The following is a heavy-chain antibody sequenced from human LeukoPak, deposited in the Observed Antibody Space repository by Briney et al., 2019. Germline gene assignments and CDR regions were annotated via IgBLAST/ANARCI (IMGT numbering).Heavy chain of an antibody. V-gene: IGHV3-21*01. J-gene: IGHJ4*02. CDR2: ISSSSGYI. Sequence: PGGSLRLSCAASGFTFSYYSMNWVRQAPGKGLEWVSYISSSSGYIYYGDSVKGRFTVSRDNAKNSLYLQMNSLRAEDTAVYFCARGSYGDYPGYWGQGTLVTVSS. CDR3: ARGSYGDYPGY. CDR1: GFTFSYYS. D-gene: IGHD4-17*01.